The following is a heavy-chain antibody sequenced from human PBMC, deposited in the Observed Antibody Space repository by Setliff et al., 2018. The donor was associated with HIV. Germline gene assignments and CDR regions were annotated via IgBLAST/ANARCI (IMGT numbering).Heavy chain of an antibody. J-gene: IGHJ2*01. CDR2: IYYSGST. Sequence: KTSETLSLTCTVSGGSISSSSYYWGWIRQPPGKGLEWIGSIYYSGSTYYNPSLKSRVTISVDTSKNQFSLKLSSVTAADTAVYYCARDSVSEGYFDLWGRGTLVTVSS. CDR3: ARDSVSEGYFDL. CDR1: GGSISSSSYY. D-gene: IGHD3-10*01. V-gene: IGHV4-39*07.